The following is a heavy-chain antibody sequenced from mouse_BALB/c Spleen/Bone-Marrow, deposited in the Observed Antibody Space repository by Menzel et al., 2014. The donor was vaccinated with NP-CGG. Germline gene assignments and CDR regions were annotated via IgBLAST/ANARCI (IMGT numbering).Heavy chain of an antibody. J-gene: IGHJ3*01. CDR1: GFNIKDSY. CDR2: IDPANVNT. V-gene: IGHV14-3*02. Sequence: EVQLQQSGAELVKPGASVKVSCTASGFNIKDSYMHWVKQRPEQGLEWIGRIDPANVNTKYDPKFQGKATITVDPSSNTAYLQLSSLTYEDTAVYFCARRGERYEAWFPYWGQGTLVTVSA. D-gene: IGHD2-14*01. CDR3: ARRGERYEAWFPY.